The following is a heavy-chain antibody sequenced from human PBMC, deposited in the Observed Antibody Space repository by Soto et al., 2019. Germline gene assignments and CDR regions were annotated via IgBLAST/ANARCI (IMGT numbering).Heavy chain of an antibody. D-gene: IGHD2-2*01. CDR3: AKDRGYQLPWGMDV. J-gene: IGHJ6*02. Sequence: PGGSLRLSYAASGFTFSHFGMHWVRQAPGKGLEWMTSVSYDGTNKYYADSVQGRFTISRDYSANTLYLQMNSLTAEDTAVYYCAKDRGYQLPWGMDVWGQGTAVTVSS. CDR1: GFTFSHFG. CDR2: VSYDGTNK. V-gene: IGHV3-30*18.